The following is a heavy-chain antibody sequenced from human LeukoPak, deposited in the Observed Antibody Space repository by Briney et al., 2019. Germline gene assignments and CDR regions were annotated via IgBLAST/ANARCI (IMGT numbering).Heavy chain of an antibody. V-gene: IGHV3-48*04. J-gene: IGHJ4*02. D-gene: IGHD4-17*01. Sequence: PGGSLRLSCAASGFTFSSYSMNWVRQAPGKGLEWVSYISSSSSTIYYADSVKGRFTISRDNAKNSLYLQMNSLRAEDTAVYYCASETSGYGDPFDYWGQGTLVTASS. CDR2: ISSSSSTI. CDR1: GFTFSSYS. CDR3: ASETSGYGDPFDY.